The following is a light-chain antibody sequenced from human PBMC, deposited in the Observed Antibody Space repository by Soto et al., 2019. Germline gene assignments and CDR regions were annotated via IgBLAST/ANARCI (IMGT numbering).Light chain of an antibody. Sequence: EIVLTQSPGTVSLSPGERATLSCRASQSVGNNYLAWYQKKRGQAPRLLISGASRRATGVLDRFSGSGTGTDISLTNSRLESEDSAVYYCQQYASSPLTFGLGTKLEIK. CDR3: QQYASSPLT. CDR2: GAS. CDR1: QSVGNNY. V-gene: IGKV3-20*01. J-gene: IGKJ2*01.